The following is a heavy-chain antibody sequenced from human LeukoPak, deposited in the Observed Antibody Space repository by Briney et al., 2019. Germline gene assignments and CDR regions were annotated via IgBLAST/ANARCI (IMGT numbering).Heavy chain of an antibody. CDR1: GFTFSSYG. V-gene: IGHV3-23*01. D-gene: IGHD3-3*02. CDR2: ISGSGGST. J-gene: IGHJ3*02. Sequence: GGSLRLSCAASGFTFSSYGMSWVRQATGKGLEWVSAISGSGGSTYYADSVKGRFTISRDNSKNTLYLQMNSLRAEDTAVYYCAKTLSGIFGAFDIWGQGTMVTVSS. CDR3: AKTLSGIFGAFDI.